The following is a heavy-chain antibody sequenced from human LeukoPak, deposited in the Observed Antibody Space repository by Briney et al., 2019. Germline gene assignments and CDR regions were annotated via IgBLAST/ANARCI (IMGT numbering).Heavy chain of an antibody. J-gene: IGHJ6*03. Sequence: SETLSLTCTVSGGSINSYYWSWIRQPPGKGLEYIGHFYYSGNTDYNPSLKSRVTISVDTSKNQFSLNLSSVTAADTAVYYCARWYCSSTTCYHMDVWGKGTTVTVS. V-gene: IGHV4-59*01. D-gene: IGHD2/OR15-2a*01. CDR3: ARWYCSSTTCYHMDV. CDR2: FYYSGNT. CDR1: GGSINSYY.